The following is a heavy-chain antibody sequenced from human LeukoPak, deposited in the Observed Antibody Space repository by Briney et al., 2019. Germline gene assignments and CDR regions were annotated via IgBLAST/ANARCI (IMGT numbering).Heavy chain of an antibody. CDR3: ARRSCWGSSTSCLRANWFDP. Sequence: GASVKVSCKASGYTFTSYYMHWVRQAPGQGLEWMGIIDPSGGSTSYAQKFQGRVTMTRDTSTSTVYMELSSLRSEDTAVYYCARRSCWGSSTSCLRANWFDPWGQGTQVTVSS. D-gene: IGHD2-2*01. V-gene: IGHV1-46*01. J-gene: IGHJ5*02. CDR1: GYTFTSYY. CDR2: IDPSGGST.